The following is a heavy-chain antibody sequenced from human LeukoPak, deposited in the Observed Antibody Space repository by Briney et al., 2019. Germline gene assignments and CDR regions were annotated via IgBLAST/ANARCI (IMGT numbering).Heavy chain of an antibody. J-gene: IGHJ1*01. Sequence: ASVKVSCKASGGTFSSYAISWVRQAPGQGLEWMGGIIPIFGTANYAQKFQGRVTITTDESTGTAYMELSSLRDEDTAVYYCAIMHGYYDGTGYWVQWGQGTLVTVSS. V-gene: IGHV1-69*05. CDR2: IIPIFGTA. CDR3: AIMHGYYDGTGYWVQ. D-gene: IGHD3-22*01. CDR1: GGTFSSYA.